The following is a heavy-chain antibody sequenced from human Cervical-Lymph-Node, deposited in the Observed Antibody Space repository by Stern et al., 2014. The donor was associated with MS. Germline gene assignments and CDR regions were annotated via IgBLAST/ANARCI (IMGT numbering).Heavy chain of an antibody. CDR3: AHVSDMWSLPFDF. Sequence: SGPTLVQPTQTLTLTCSFSGFTLTTSGVGVGRIRQPPGKALEWLDLIYWNDDERYTPSLKSRLTITKGASKNQVVLRMTNMDPVDTASYYCAHVSDMWSLPFDFWGQGTLVTVAS. V-gene: IGHV2-5*01. CDR2: IYWNDDE. CDR1: GFTLTTSGVG. D-gene: IGHD2-21*01. J-gene: IGHJ4*02.